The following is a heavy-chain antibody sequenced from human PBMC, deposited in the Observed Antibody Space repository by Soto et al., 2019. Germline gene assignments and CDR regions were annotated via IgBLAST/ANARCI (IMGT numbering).Heavy chain of an antibody. D-gene: IGHD3-3*01. Sequence: ASVKVSCKASGGTFSSYAISWVRQAPGQGLEWMGGIIPIFGTANYAQKFQGRVTITADESTSTAYMELSSLRSEDTAVYYCARTDFWSGYFRRPQYYFDYWGQGTLVTVSS. V-gene: IGHV1-69*13. CDR2: IIPIFGTA. J-gene: IGHJ4*02. CDR1: GGTFSSYA. CDR3: ARTDFWSGYFRRPQYYFDY.